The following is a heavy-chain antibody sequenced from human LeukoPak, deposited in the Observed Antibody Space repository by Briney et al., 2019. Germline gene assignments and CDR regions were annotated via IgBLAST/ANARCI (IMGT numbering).Heavy chain of an antibody. J-gene: IGHJ5*02. V-gene: IGHV4-59*01. CDR3: ARGDVLRNFDWFGSLDP. CDR2: IYYSGST. CDR1: GGSISSYY. D-gene: IGHD3-9*01. Sequence: SETPSLTCTVSGGSISSYYWSWIRQPPGKGLEWIGYIYYSGSTNYNPSLKSRVTISVDTSKNQFSLKLSSVTAADTAVYYCARGDVLRNFDWFGSLDPWGQGTLVTVSS.